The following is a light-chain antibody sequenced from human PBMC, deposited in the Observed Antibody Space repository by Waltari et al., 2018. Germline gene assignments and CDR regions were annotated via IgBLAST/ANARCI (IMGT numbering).Light chain of an antibody. CDR2: GAS. J-gene: IGKJ4*01. CDR1: QSVSSN. V-gene: IGKV3-15*01. CDR3: QQYNNWPPLT. Sequence: EIVMTQSPATLSVSPGERATLSCRASQSVSSNLAWYQQKPGQAPRLLIYGASTRATGIPAKFSGSRSGTEDTLTISSMQSEDVAVYYCQQYNNWPPLTFGGGTKVEIK.